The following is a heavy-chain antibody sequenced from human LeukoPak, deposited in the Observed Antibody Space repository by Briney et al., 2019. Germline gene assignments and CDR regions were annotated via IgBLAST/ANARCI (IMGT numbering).Heavy chain of an antibody. CDR2: IYRSGST. CDR1: NYSISSSLY. V-gene: IGHV4-38-2*02. J-gene: IGHJ6*03. CDR3: ARGTYGYYMDV. D-gene: IGHD4-17*01. Sequence: SETLSLTCSGSNYSISSSLYWGWLRQPPGKGLEWIGSIYRSGSTFYNPSLKSRVTISLDTSKNQFSLKLSPVTAADTAVYFCARGTYGYYMDVWGKGTTVTVSS.